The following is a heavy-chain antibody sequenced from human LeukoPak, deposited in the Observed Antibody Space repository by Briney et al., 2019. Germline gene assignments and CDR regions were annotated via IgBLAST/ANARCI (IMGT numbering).Heavy chain of an antibody. CDR3: ATLRYSHGYET. J-gene: IGHJ4*02. Sequence: PSETLSLTCTVSDISSYYWSWIRQPPEKGLEWIGYVYYDGRSNYSSSLRSRVTMSLDTSKNQFSLKLSSVTAADTAVYYCATLRYSHGYETWGQGTLVTVSS. D-gene: IGHD5-18*01. V-gene: IGHV4-59*08. CDR2: VYYDGRS. CDR1: DISSYY.